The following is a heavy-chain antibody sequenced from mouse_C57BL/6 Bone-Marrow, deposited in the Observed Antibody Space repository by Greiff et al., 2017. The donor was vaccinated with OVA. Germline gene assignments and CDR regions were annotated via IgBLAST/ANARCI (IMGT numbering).Heavy chain of an antibody. J-gene: IGHJ3*01. D-gene: IGHD2-12*01. CDR2: IWSGGST. Sequence: QVQLQQSGPGLVQPSQSLSITCTVSGFSLTSYGVHWVRQSPGKGLEWLGVIWSGGSTDYNAAFISRLSSSKDNSKSQVFFKMNSLQADDTAINYCASYSPLAYWGQGTLVTVSA. CDR1: GFSLTSYG. V-gene: IGHV2-2*01. CDR3: ASYSPLAY.